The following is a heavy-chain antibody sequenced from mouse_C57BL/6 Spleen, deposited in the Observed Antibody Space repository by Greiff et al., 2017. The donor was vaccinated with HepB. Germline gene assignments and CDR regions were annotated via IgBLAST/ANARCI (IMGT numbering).Heavy chain of an antibody. J-gene: IGHJ1*03. D-gene: IGHD1-1*01. CDR3: ARPGGLTTVVATRYFDV. CDR2: ILPSIGRT. CDR1: DSEVFPIAY. Sequence: VQLQQSGSELRSPGSSVKLSCKDFDSEVFPIAYMSWVRQKPGHGFEWIGGILPSIGRTIYGEKFEDKATLDADTLSNTAYLELNSLTSEDSAIYYCARPGGLTTVVATRYFDVWGTGTTVTVSS. V-gene: IGHV15-2*01.